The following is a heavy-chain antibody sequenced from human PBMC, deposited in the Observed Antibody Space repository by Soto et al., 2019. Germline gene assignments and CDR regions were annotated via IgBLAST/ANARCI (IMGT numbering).Heavy chain of an antibody. CDR2: IIPIFGTA. V-gene: IGHV1-69*01. Sequence: QVQLVQSGAEVKKPGSSEKVSCKASGGTFSSYAISWVRQAPGQGLEWMGGIIPIFGTANYAQKFQGRVTITADESTSTAYMELSSLTSEDTAVYYCARGWGYCSGGSCYSSHYYYYYGMDVWGQGTTVTVSS. CDR1: GGTFSSYA. D-gene: IGHD2-15*01. J-gene: IGHJ6*02. CDR3: ARGWGYCSGGSCYSSHYYYYYGMDV.